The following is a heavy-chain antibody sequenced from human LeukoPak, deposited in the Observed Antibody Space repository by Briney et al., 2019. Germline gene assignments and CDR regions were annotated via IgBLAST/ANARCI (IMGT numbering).Heavy chain of an antibody. J-gene: IGHJ3*02. CDR3: ARVRGSAFDI. V-gene: IGHV4-30-2*01. CDR2: IYHSGST. D-gene: IGHD3-16*01. Sequence: SETLSLTCAVSGGSISSGGYSWSWIRQPPGKGLEWIGYIYHSGSTYYNPSLKSRVTMSVDRSKNQFSLKLSSVTAADTAVYYCARVRGSAFDIWGQGTMVTVSS. CDR1: GGSISSGGYS.